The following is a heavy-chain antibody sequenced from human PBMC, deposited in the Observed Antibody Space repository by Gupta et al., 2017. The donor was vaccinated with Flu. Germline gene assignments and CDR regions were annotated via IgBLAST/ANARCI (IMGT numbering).Heavy chain of an antibody. Sequence: RQAPGKGLEWVSAISCSGSSTYYADSVKGRFTISRDNSKNTLYLQMSSLRAEDTAIYYCSKHIWDPDVRGYYWGQGSLVTVSS. V-gene: IGHV3-23*01. J-gene: IGHJ4*02. D-gene: IGHD1-26*01. CDR2: ISCSGSST. CDR3: SKHIWDPDVRGYY.